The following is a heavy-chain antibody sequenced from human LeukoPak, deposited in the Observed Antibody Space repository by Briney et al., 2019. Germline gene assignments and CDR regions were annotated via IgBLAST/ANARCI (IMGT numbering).Heavy chain of an antibody. J-gene: IGHJ4*02. D-gene: IGHD6-25*01. CDR1: GYHFTSYW. CDR2: IYPGDSDT. V-gene: IGHV5-51*01. CDR3: ARLLANGYSSGWQAIDY. Sequence: EAPKTSRYGSGYHFTSYWHGWGRPTPGKGVEWVGIIYPGDSDTRYSPSFQGQVTISANKSISTAYLQWSSLKASDTAMYYCARLLANGYSSGWQAIDYWGQGTLVTVSS.